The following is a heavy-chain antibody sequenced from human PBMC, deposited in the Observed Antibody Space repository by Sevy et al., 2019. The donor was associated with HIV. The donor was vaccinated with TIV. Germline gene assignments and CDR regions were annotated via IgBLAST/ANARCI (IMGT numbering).Heavy chain of an antibody. CDR2: ISYHGRDK. CDR1: GISFTTSG. D-gene: IGHD3-9*01. CDR3: AKDFTGYNGMDV. J-gene: IGHJ6*02. V-gene: IGHV3-30*18. Sequence: GGSLRLSCVVSGISFTTSGMHWVRQAPGKGLEWVAVISYHGRDKFYAESVKGRSTISRDNSKNRLYLQINSLRAEDTAVYYCAKDFTGYNGMDVWGQRTMVTVSS.